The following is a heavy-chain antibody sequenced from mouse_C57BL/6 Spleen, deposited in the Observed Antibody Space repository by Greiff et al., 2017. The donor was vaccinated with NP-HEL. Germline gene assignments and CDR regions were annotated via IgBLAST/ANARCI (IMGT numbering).Heavy chain of an antibody. CDR2: ITYDGSST. J-gene: IGHJ2*01. CDR1: GFTFSDYY. D-gene: IGHD4-1*01. CDR3: AREVTGKFDY. Sequence: DVKLVESEGGLVQPGSSMKLSCTASGFTFSDYYMAWVRPVPEKGLEWVANITYDGSSTYYLDSLKSRFIISRDNAKNILYLQMSSLKSEDTATYYCAREVTGKFDYWGQGTTLTVPS. V-gene: IGHV5-16*01.